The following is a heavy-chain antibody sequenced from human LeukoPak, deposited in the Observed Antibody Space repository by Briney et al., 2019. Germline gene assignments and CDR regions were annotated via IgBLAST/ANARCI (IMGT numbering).Heavy chain of an antibody. CDR3: ARAKGAAGTYLFDY. CDR2: IKQDGSEK. V-gene: IGHV3-7*03. J-gene: IGHJ4*02. CDR1: RFTFITYW. Sequence: GGSLRLSCAASRFTFITYWMSWVRQAPGKGLEGVANIKQDGSEKYYVHSVKGRFTISRDNAKNSLYLQMNSLRVEDTAVYYCARAKGAAGTYLFDYWGQGTLVTVSS. D-gene: IGHD6-13*01.